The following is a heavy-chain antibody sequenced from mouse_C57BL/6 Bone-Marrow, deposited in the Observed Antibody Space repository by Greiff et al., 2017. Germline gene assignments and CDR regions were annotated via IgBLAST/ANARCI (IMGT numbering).Heavy chain of an antibody. Sequence: EVQLQQSGAELVRPGASVKLSCTASGFNIKDDYMHWVKQRPEQGLEWIGWIDPENGDTEYASQFQGQATITADTSSNTAYLQLSSLTSEDTAVYYCTTDYYGSSPAWFAYWGQGTLVTVSA. CDR3: TTDYYGSSPAWFAY. J-gene: IGHJ3*01. CDR2: IDPENGDT. V-gene: IGHV14-4*01. CDR1: GFNIKDDY. D-gene: IGHD1-1*01.